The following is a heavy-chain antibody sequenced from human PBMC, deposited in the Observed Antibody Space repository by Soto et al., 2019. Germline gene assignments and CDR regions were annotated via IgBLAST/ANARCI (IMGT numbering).Heavy chain of an antibody. CDR3: ARTRYSSGPAGY. CDR1: GGSISSSSYY. D-gene: IGHD6-19*01. J-gene: IGHJ4*02. Sequence: SEILSLTCTVSGGSISSSSYYWGWIRQPPGKGLEWIGYIYYSGSTNYNPSLKSRVTISVDTSKNQFSLKLSSVTAADTAVYYCARTRYSSGPAGYWGQGTLVTVSS. V-gene: IGHV4-61*05. CDR2: IYYSGST.